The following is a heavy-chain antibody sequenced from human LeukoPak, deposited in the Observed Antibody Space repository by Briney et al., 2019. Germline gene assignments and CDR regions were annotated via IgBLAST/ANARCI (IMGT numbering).Heavy chain of an antibody. Sequence: SETLSLTCTVSGDSPSSARYYGGWVRQPPGRGLEWIGNSNYSGSTYYNPSLKSRVPMSVKTSKNQFFLKLNSVTAADTAVYYGARELVVVPAARDWYCYYYYGMDVWGEGTTVTVSS. D-gene: IGHD2-2*01. CDR1: GDSPSSARYY. CDR3: ARELVVVPAARDWYCYYYYGMDV. J-gene: IGHJ6*04. V-gene: IGHV4-39*02. CDR2: SNYSGST.